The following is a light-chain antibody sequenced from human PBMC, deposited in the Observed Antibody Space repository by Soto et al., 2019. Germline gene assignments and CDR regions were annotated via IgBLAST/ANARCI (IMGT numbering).Light chain of an antibody. CDR2: AAS. Sequence: DIQMTQSPSSLSPSFGDRVTITCRASRSISDWLAWYQQKPGKAPELLIFAASSLQSGVPSRFSGSRSGPDFTLTISSLQPEDFATYYCQQSYSSPPTFGQGTKVDIK. CDR3: QQSYSSPPT. CDR1: RSISDW. V-gene: IGKV1-39*01. J-gene: IGKJ1*01.